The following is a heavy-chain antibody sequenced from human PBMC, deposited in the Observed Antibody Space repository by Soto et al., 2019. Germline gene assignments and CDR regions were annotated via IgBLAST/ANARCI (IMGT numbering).Heavy chain of an antibody. J-gene: IGHJ3*02. CDR3: ARSDCSGGSCYGHDAFDI. V-gene: IGHV4-39*01. D-gene: IGHD2-15*01. CDR1: GGSISSSSYY. Sequence: QLQLQESGPGLVKPSETLSLTCTVSGGSISSSSYYWGWIRQPPGKGLEWIGSIYYSGSTYYNPSLKSRVTIPVGSSKNQFSLKLSSVTAADTAVYYWARSDCSGGSCYGHDAFDIWGQGTMVTVAS. CDR2: IYYSGST.